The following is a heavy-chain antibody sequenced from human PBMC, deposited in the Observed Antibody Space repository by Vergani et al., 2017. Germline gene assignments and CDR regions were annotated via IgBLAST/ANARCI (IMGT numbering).Heavy chain of an antibody. CDR1: GSTFSSSA. CDR2: IWCKPYGGTT. V-gene: IGHV3-49*04. J-gene: IGHJ3*02. Sequence: EVQLVESGGGLVQPGGSLRLSCAASGSTFSSSAMNWVRQAPGKGLEWVACIWCKPYGGTTEYAASVKGRFTISRDDSKSIAYLQMSSLKAEDTAVYYCVKDQVNMLRGSDALDIWGQGTMVTVSS. CDR3: VKDQVNMLRGSDALDI. D-gene: IGHD3-16*01.